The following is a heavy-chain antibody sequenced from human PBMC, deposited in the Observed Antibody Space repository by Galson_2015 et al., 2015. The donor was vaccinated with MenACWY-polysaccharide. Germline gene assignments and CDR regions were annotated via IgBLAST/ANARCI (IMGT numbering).Heavy chain of an antibody. V-gene: IGHV3-11*01. CDR1: GFSLGAWY. CDR3: ARGHYGLDV. Sequence: SLRLSCAASGFSLGAWYMSWIRQAPGKGLEWLSYISKSGDSIYYGDSVKGRFAISRDNAKNSLYLQLNSLEVEDTAIYYCARGHYGLDVWGQGTAVIVSS. CDR2: ISKSGDSI. J-gene: IGHJ6*02.